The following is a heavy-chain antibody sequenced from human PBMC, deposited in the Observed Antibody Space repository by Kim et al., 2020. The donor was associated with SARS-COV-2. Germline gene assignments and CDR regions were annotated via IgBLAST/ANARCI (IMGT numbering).Heavy chain of an antibody. V-gene: IGHV4-34*01. CDR2: INHSGST. CDR1: GGSFSGYY. Sequence: SETLSLTCAVYGGSFSGYYWSWIRQPPGKGLEWIGEINHSGSTNYNPSLKSRVTISVDTSKNQFSLKLSSVTAADTAVYYCARAAAAFAFDIWGQGTMVTVSS. CDR3: ARAAAAFAFDI. J-gene: IGHJ3*02. D-gene: IGHD6-13*01.